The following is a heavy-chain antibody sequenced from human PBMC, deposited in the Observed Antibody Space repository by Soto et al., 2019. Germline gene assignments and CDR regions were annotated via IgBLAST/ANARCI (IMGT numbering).Heavy chain of an antibody. D-gene: IGHD5-12*01. Sequence: SVKVSFKASGGPFSSYATSWVRQAPGQGLEWMGGIIPIFGTANYAQKFQGRVTITADESTSTAYMELSSLRSEDTAVYYCARGWLKDAFDIWGQGTMVTVSS. CDR1: GGPFSSYA. CDR3: ARGWLKDAFDI. V-gene: IGHV1-69*13. J-gene: IGHJ3*02. CDR2: IIPIFGTA.